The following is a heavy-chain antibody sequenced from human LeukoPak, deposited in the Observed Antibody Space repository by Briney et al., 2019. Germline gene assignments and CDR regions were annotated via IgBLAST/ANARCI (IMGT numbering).Heavy chain of an antibody. V-gene: IGHV3-30-3*01. Sequence: GGSLRLSCAASGFTFSSYAMHWVRQAPGKGLEWVAVISYDGSNKYYADSVKGRFTISRDNSKNTLYLQMNSLRAEDTAVYYCAKVMRRSSWYFDYWGQGTLVTVSS. CDR1: GFTFSSYA. CDR3: AKVMRRSSWYFDY. J-gene: IGHJ4*02. D-gene: IGHD6-13*01. CDR2: ISYDGSNK.